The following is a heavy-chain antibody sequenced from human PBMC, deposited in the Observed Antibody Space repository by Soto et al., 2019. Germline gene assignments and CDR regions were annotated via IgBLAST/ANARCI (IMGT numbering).Heavy chain of an antibody. CDR3: ARGPGVVVVPAAIPHFDY. Sequence: QVQLQQWGAGLLKPSETLSLTCAVYGGSFSGYYWSWIRQPPGKGLEWIGEINHSGSTNYNPSLKSRVTISVDTSKNQFSLKLSSVTAGDTAVYYCARGPGVVVVPAAIPHFDYWGQGTLVTVSS. CDR1: GGSFSGYY. V-gene: IGHV4-34*01. CDR2: INHSGST. J-gene: IGHJ4*02. D-gene: IGHD2-2*01.